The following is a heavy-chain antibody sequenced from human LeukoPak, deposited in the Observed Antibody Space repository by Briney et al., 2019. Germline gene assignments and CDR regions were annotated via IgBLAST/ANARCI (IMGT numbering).Heavy chain of an antibody. V-gene: IGHV4-30-2*01. CDR2: IYHGGST. D-gene: IGHD3-9*01. Sequence: SQTLSLTCAVSGGSISSGGYSWSWIRQPPGKGLEWIGYIYHGGSTYYNPSLKSRVTISVDRSKNQFSLKLSSVTAADTAVYYCARRYYDILTGYCYFDYWGQGTLVTVSS. J-gene: IGHJ4*02. CDR1: GGSISSGGYS. CDR3: ARRYYDILTGYCYFDY.